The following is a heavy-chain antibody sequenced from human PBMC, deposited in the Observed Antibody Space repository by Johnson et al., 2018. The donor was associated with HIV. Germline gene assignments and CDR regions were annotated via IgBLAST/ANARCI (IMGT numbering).Heavy chain of an antibody. V-gene: IGHV3-64*01. CDR3: ARDRYSYGRDAFDI. CDR1: GFTFSSHA. D-gene: IGHD5-18*01. J-gene: IGHJ3*02. Sequence: VQLVESGGGLVQPGGSLRVSCAASGFTFSSHAMHWVRQAPGKGLEYVSAISSNGGSTYYAKSVKGRFTISRDNSKNKLDLQMNSLRAEDTAVYYCARDRYSYGRDAFDIWGQGTMVTVSS. CDR2: ISSNGGST.